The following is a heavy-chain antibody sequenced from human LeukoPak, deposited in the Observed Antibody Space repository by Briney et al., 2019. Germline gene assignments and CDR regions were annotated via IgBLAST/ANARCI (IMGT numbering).Heavy chain of an antibody. CDR1: GYTLTELS. CDR3: ATYPLGGYSYGYRYYYYYMDV. J-gene: IGHJ6*03. D-gene: IGHD5-18*01. V-gene: IGHV1-24*01. CDR2: FDPEDGET. Sequence: ASVKVSCKVSGYTLTELSMHWVRQAPGKGLEWMGGFDPEDGETIYAQKFQGRVTMTEDTSTDTAYMELSSLRSEDTAVYYCATYPLGGYSYGYRYYYYYMDVWGKGTTVTVSS.